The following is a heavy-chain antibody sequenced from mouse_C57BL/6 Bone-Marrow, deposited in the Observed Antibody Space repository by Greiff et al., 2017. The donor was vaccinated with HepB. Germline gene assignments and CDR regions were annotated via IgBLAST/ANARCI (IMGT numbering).Heavy chain of an antibody. Sequence: QVQLQQPGAELVMPGASVKLSCKASGYTFTSYWMHWVKQRPGQGLEWIGEIDPSDSYTNYNQKFKGKSTLTVDKSSSTAYMQLSSLTSEDSAVYYCARNGSSDVDYWGQGTTLTVSS. V-gene: IGHV1-69*01. D-gene: IGHD1-1*01. CDR2: IDPSDSYT. CDR3: ARNGSSDVDY. J-gene: IGHJ2*01. CDR1: GYTFTSYW.